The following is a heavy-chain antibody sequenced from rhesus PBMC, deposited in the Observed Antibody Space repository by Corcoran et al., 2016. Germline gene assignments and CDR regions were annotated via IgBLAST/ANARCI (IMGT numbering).Heavy chain of an antibody. V-gene: IGHV4-147*01. J-gene: IGHJ5-2*02. CDR2: IYGGSGRT. D-gene: IGHD1-38*01. CDR3: ASPGGSLDV. CDR1: GGSISSNY. Sequence: QVQLQESGPGLVKPSETLSLTCAVSGGSISSNYWSWIRTPPGKGLEWIGYIYGGSGRTSYTPSLRSRVTISPNTSKNQFSLKLSSVTAADTAVYYCASPGGSLDVWGRGVLVTVSS.